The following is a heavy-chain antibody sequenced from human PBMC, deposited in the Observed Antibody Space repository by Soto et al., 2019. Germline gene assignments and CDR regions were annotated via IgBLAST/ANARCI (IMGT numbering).Heavy chain of an antibody. V-gene: IGHV4-34*01. Sequence: PSEPLPLTCAVYGGPFRGYYWSWFRQPPGKGLEWIGAINHSGSTNYNPSLKSRVTISVDTSKNQFSLKLSSVTAADTAVYYCARGISGGFKPIVVVPAARPGYSYYYMDVRGKGTTVT. D-gene: IGHD2-2*01. CDR3: ARGISGGFKPIVVVPAARPGYSYYYMDV. J-gene: IGHJ6*03. CDR2: INHSGST. CDR1: GGPFRGYY.